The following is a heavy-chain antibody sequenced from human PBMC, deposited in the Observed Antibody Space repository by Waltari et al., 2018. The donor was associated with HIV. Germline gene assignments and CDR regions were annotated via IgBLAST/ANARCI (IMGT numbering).Heavy chain of an antibody. CDR3: ARSWQYYDSSGLLNSQFDY. CDR1: GGSISSYY. Sequence: QVQLQESGPGLVKPSETLSLTCTVSGGSISSYYWSWIRQPPGKGLEWIGYIYYSGSTNYNPSLKSRVTISVDTSKNQFSLKLSSVTAADTAVYYCARSWQYYDSSGLLNSQFDYWGQGILVTVSS. CDR2: IYYSGST. D-gene: IGHD3-22*01. V-gene: IGHV4-59*01. J-gene: IGHJ4*02.